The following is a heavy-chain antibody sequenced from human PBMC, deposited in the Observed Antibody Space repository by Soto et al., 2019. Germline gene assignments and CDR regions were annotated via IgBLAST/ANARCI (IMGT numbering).Heavy chain of an antibody. Sequence: GGSLRLSCEVSGFTFSMYSMSWVRQSPGKGLEWVAKIPQDGVDGHYADSVKGRCTISRDNGKNSLYLQLNNLRAEDAAVYYCARDHLILPAHDFFYGSDVWVRGATVTVSS. V-gene: IGHV3-7*03. CDR3: ARDHLILPAHDFFYGSDV. CDR2: IPQDGVDG. J-gene: IGHJ6*02. CDR1: GFTFSMYS. D-gene: IGHD2-21*02.